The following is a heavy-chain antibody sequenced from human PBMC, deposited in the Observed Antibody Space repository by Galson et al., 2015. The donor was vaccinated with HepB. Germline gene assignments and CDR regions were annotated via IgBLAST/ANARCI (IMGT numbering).Heavy chain of an antibody. CDR1: GDSISSSNYY. CDR2: IYYSGSN. D-gene: IGHD2-2*01. J-gene: IGHJ5*02. V-gene: IGHV4-39*01. CDR3: ARQPRAAICSSTSCYRLKWFDP. Sequence: LSLTCTVFGDSISSSNYYWGWIRQPPGKGLEWIGSIYYSGSNYYNPSLKSRLTISVDTSKNQFSLNLSSVTAADTAVYYCARQPRAAICSSTSCYRLKWFDPWGQGTLVTVSS.